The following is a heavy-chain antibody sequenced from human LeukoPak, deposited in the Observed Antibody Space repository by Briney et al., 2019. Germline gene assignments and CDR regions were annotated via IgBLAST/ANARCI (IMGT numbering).Heavy chain of an antibody. Sequence: GGSLRLSCAASGFSFSNYWMSWVRLAPGKGLEWVANIKQDGSEKYYVDSMEGRFTISRDNAKNSLYLQMNSLRAEDTAVYYCARPLDTAMVAYGMDVWGQGTTVTVSS. CDR3: ARPLDTAMVAYGMDV. CDR1: GFSFSNYW. D-gene: IGHD5-18*01. V-gene: IGHV3-7*01. J-gene: IGHJ6*02. CDR2: IKQDGSEK.